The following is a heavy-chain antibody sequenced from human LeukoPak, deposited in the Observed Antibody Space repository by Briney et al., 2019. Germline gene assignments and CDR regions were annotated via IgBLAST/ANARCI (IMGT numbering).Heavy chain of an antibody. CDR1: GFTFSSYG. CDR2: IWYDGSNK. V-gene: IGHV3-33*06. Sequence: PGRSLRLSCAASGFTFSSYGMHWVRQAPGKGLEWVAVIWYDGSNKYYADSVKGRFTISRVNSKNTLYLQMNSLRAEDTAVYYCAKDPRRYSSGWLLGDTGYYFDYWGQGTLVTVSS. CDR3: AKDPRRYSSGWLLGDTGYYFDY. D-gene: IGHD6-19*01. J-gene: IGHJ4*02.